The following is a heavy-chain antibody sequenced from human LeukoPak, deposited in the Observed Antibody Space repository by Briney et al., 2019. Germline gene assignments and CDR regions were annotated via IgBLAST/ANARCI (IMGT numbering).Heavy chain of an antibody. J-gene: IGHJ3*02. D-gene: IGHD5-24*01. CDR1: TFTFNSYA. V-gene: IGHV3-23*01. CDR2: ISGSGGST. CDR3: AKDERDGYNGGDAFDI. Sequence: GGSLRLSCAASTFTFNSYAMSWIRQAPGKGLEWVSIISGSGGSTYYADSVKGRFTISRDNSKNTLFLQMNSLRAEDTAVYYCAKDERDGYNGGDAFDIWGQGTMVTVSS.